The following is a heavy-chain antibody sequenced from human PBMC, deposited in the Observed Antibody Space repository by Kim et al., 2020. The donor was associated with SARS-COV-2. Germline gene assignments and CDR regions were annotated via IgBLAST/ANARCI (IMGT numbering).Heavy chain of an antibody. Sequence: GGSLRLSCAASGFTFSSYAMSWVRQAPGKGLEWVSAISGSGGSTYYADSVKGRFTISRDNSKNTLYLQMNSLRAEDTAVYYCAPRGPYYYDSSGYYPDYWGQGTLVTVSS. D-gene: IGHD3-22*01. J-gene: IGHJ4*02. V-gene: IGHV3-23*01. CDR2: ISGSGGST. CDR3: APRGPYYYDSSGYYPDY. CDR1: GFTFSSYA.